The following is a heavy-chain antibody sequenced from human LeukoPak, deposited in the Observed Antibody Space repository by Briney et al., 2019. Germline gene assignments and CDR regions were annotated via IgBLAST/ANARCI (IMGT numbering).Heavy chain of an antibody. D-gene: IGHD2-2*01. CDR3: ARDGLGYCSSTSCPLYYFDY. Sequence: ASVKVSCKASGYTFTSYGISWVRRAPGQGLEWMGWISAYNGNTNYAQKLQGRVTMTTDTSTSTAYMELRSLRSDDTAVYYCARDGLGYCSSTSCPLYYFDYWGQGTLVTVSS. J-gene: IGHJ4*02. V-gene: IGHV1-18*01. CDR2: ISAYNGNT. CDR1: GYTFTSYG.